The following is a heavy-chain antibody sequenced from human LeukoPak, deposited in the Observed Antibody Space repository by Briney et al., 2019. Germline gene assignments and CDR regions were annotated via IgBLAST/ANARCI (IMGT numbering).Heavy chain of an antibody. V-gene: IGHV1-18*01. CDR1: GYTFTTYG. CDR3: ARDMIAARPNWFDP. D-gene: IGHD6-6*01. Sequence: GASVKVSCKASGYTFTTYGISWVRQAPGQGLEWMGWINPYNGNTNYAQKLQGRVTMTTDTSTSTAYMELRRLRYDDTAVYYCARDMIAARPNWFDPWGQGTLVTVSS. CDR2: INPYNGNT. J-gene: IGHJ5*02.